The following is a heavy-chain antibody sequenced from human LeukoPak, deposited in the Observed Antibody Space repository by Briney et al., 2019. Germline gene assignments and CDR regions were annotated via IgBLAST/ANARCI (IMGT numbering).Heavy chain of an antibody. V-gene: IGHV3-30*02. D-gene: IGHD4-17*01. CDR2: IWSDGNNK. CDR3: ANRPSDYGDYVSYFDY. J-gene: IGHJ4*02. CDR1: GFTLSRYR. Sequence: GVSLRLSCAASGFTLSRYRMHWDRQAPGKGLEWVADIWSDGNNKYYSDSVKGRFTISRDNSKDTLYLQMNSLRDEDTAVYYCANRPSDYGDYVSYFDYWGQGTLVTVSS.